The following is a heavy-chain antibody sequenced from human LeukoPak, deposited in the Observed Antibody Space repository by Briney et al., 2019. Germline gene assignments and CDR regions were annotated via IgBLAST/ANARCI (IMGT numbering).Heavy chain of an antibody. Sequence: GSLRLSCAASGFPLSSYNMNWVRQAPGKGLEWVSFISRSSSYIQYADSMKGRFTISRDNAKNSLYLQMNSRRAEDTAVYYCARGRVYNGYDPFDYWGQGNLVTVSS. D-gene: IGHD5-12*01. CDR1: GFPLSSYN. CDR2: ISRSSSYI. CDR3: ARGRVYNGYDPFDY. J-gene: IGHJ4*02. V-gene: IGHV3-21*01.